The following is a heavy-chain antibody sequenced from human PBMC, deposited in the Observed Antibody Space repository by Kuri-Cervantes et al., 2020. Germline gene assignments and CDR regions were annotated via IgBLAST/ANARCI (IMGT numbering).Heavy chain of an antibody. D-gene: IGHD4-17*01. J-gene: IGHJ4*02. Sequence: GKSLKISCAASGFTVNGYHMNWVRQAPGKGLEWVAYISVRNNAIYYADSVKGRFTISRDNSKNTLYLQMNSLRAEDTAVYYCARGATVTTYYFDYWGQGTLVTVSS. CDR2: ISVRNNAI. CDR1: GFTVNGYH. CDR3: ARGATVTTYYFDY. V-gene: IGHV3-48*01.